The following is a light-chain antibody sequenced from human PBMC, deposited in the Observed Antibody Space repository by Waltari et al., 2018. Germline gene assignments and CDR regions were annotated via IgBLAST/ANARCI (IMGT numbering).Light chain of an antibody. CDR2: AAS. CDR3: QQSYSIPQT. V-gene: IGKV1-39*01. Sequence: DIQMTQSPSSLSASVGDRVTITCRASQSISSYLNWYQQKPGKAPKLLIYAASSLQSGVPSRFSDSGSGTDFTLTISSLQPEDFATYYCQQSYSIPQTFGQGTKLEIK. CDR1: QSISSY. J-gene: IGKJ2*01.